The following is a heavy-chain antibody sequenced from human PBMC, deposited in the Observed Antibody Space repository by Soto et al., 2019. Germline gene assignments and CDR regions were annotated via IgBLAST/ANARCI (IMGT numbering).Heavy chain of an antibody. CDR2: IIPIFGTA. CDR1: GGTFSSYA. V-gene: IGHV1-69*13. Sequence: SVKVSCKASGGTFSSYAISWVRQAPGQGLEWMGGIIPIFGTANYAQKFQGRVTITADESTSTAYMELSSLRSEDTAVYYCARQGGWTVYAFDIWGQGTMVTVSS. J-gene: IGHJ3*02. CDR3: ARQGGWTVYAFDI. D-gene: IGHD4-17*01.